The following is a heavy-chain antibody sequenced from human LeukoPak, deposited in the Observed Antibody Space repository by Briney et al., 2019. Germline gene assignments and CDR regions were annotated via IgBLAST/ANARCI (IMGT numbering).Heavy chain of an antibody. J-gene: IGHJ5*02. D-gene: IGHD2-2*01. V-gene: IGHV5-51*01. CDR3: ARIGYCSSTSCYSPNWFDP. Sequence: GESLKISCKGSGYSFTSYWIGWVRQMPGKGLEWMGIIYPGDSDTRYSPSFQGQVTISADKSISTAYLQWSSLNASDTAMYYCARIGYCSSTSCYSPNWFDPWGQGTLVTVSS. CDR1: GYSFTSYW. CDR2: IYPGDSDT.